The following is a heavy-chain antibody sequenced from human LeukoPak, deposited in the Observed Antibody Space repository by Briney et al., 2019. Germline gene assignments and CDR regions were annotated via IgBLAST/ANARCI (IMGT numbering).Heavy chain of an antibody. CDR3: ARRLSGSYHFDY. V-gene: IGHV4-59*08. J-gene: IGHJ4*02. D-gene: IGHD1-26*01. Sequence: SETLSLTCTVSGGSISSYYWSWVRQPPGKGLEGIRDIYYSGSTNYNPSLKSRVTISVDTSKNQFSLKLSSVTAADTAVYYCARRLSGSYHFDYWGQGTLVTVSS. CDR2: IYYSGST. CDR1: GGSISSYY.